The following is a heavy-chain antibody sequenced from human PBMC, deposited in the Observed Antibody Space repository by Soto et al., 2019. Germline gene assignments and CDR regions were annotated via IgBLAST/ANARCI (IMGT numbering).Heavy chain of an antibody. CDR3: ARESALHMVRAVTIYHWFDT. Sequence: SVKVSCKASGGTFSSYAISWVRQAPGQGLEWMGGIIPIFGTANYAQKFQGRVTITADESTSTAYMELSSLRSEDTAVYYCARESALHMVRAVTIYHWFDTWGQGTLVTVSS. CDR2: IIPIFGTA. CDR1: GGTFSSYA. J-gene: IGHJ5*02. V-gene: IGHV1-69*13. D-gene: IGHD3-10*01.